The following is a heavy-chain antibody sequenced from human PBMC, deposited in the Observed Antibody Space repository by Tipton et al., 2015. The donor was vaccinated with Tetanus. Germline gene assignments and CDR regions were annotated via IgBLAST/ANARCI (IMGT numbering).Heavy chain of an antibody. CDR3: TGGRGGGYIFDS. CDR1: GGSISRYY. CDR2: IFFPGGI. D-gene: IGHD5-12*01. J-gene: IGHJ4*01. V-gene: IGHV4-59*01. Sequence: TLSLTCTVSGGSISRYYLSWIRQPPGKGPEWIGYIFFPGGINYNPSLKRRVIISVDTSKSQVSLKLSSVTAADTAVYLCTGGRGGGYIFDSWGHGTLVAVSS.